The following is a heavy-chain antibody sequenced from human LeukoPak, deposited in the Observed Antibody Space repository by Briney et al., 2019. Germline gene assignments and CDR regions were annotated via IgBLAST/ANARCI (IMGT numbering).Heavy chain of an antibody. Sequence: KASETLSLTCTVSGYSIRSGYYWGWIRQPPGKGLEWIGYIYYSGSTNYNPSLKSRVTISVDTSKNQFSLKLSSVTAADTAVYYCARDGSDGELSGSFDYWGQGTLVTVSS. J-gene: IGHJ4*02. V-gene: IGHV4-38-2*02. CDR2: IYYSGST. D-gene: IGHD3-10*01. CDR3: ARDGSDGELSGSFDY. CDR1: GYSIRSGYY.